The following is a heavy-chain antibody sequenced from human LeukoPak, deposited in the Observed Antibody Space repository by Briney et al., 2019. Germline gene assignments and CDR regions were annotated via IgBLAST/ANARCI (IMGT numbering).Heavy chain of an antibody. CDR3: ASGGAYYYDSSGYPNSDY. Sequence: GASVKVSCKASGYTFTSYGISWVRQAPGQGLEWMGRIIPILGIANYAQKFQGRVTITADKSTSTAYMELSSLRSEDTAVHYCASGGAYYYDSSGYPNSDYWGQGTLVTVSS. J-gene: IGHJ4*02. CDR1: GYTFTSYG. D-gene: IGHD3-22*01. CDR2: IIPILGIA. V-gene: IGHV1-69*04.